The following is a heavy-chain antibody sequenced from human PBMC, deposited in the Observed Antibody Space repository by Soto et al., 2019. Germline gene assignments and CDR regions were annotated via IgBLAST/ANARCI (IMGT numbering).Heavy chain of an antibody. Sequence: GGSLRLSCAASGFTFSDYYMSWIRQAPGKGLEWVSYISSSSSYTNYADSVKGRFTVSRDNAKNSLYLQMNSLRAEDTAVYYCERKCRGGSCYPIGYYWGQGTLVTVYS. CDR2: ISSSSSYT. V-gene: IGHV3-11*06. CDR1: GFTFSDYY. J-gene: IGHJ4*02. CDR3: ERKCRGGSCYPIGYY. D-gene: IGHD2-15*01.